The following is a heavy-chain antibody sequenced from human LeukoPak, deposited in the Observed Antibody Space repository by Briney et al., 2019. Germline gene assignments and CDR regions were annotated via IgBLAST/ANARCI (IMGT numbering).Heavy chain of an antibody. CDR2: INPNSGGT. V-gene: IGHV1-2*06. D-gene: IGHD6-6*01. J-gene: IGHJ1*01. Sequence: ASVKVSCKASGYTFTGYYMHWVRQAPGQGLEWMGRINPNSGGTNYAQKFQGRVTMTRDTSISTAYMELSRLRSDDTAVYYCARDPGIAARPGYSQHWGQGTLVTVSS. CDR1: GYTFTGYY. CDR3: ARDPGIAARPGYSQH.